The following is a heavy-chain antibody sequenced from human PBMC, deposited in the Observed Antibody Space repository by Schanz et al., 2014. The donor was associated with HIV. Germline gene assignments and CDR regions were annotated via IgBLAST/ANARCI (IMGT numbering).Heavy chain of an antibody. D-gene: IGHD1-7*01. CDR3: VRRRRGNYGPFDY. V-gene: IGHV3-9*01. Sequence: EEKLVESGGGLVQPGRSLRLSCAASGFTLNDHAMHWVRQAPGKGLEWVSAIGWDSGRIGYADSVKGRFSLSRDNARDSLSLQMSSLRSEDTAVYYCVRRRRGNYGPFDYWGQGTLVTVSS. CDR1: GFTLNDHA. CDR2: IGWDSGRI. J-gene: IGHJ4*02.